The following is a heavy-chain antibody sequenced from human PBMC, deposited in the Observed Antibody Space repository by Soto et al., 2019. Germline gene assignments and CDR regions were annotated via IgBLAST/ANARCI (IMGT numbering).Heavy chain of an antibody. CDR1: GGSISSYY. CDR3: ARASGTYYNLGSYYFYYSMDV. J-gene: IGHJ6*03. Sequence: PSETLSLTCTVSGGSISSYYWSWIRQPPGKGLEWIGYIYYSGSTNYNPSLKSRVTISVDTSKNQFSLKLSSVTAADTAVYYCARASGTYYNLGSYYFYYSMDVWGKGTKVTVSS. D-gene: IGHD3-10*01. CDR2: IYYSGST. V-gene: IGHV4-59*01.